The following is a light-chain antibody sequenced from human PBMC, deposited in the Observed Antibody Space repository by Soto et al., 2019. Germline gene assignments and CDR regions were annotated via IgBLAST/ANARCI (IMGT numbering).Light chain of an antibody. V-gene: IGKV1-5*03. CDR1: QTINRW. CDR3: QHWS. J-gene: IGKJ1*01. CDR2: KAS. Sequence: DIPMTQSPSTLSASVGDRVTITCRASQTINRWLAWYQQKPGEVPKLLIYKASVLESGVPPRFSGSGSGTEFTLTISRLQPEDVATYYCQHWSFGQGTKVEI.